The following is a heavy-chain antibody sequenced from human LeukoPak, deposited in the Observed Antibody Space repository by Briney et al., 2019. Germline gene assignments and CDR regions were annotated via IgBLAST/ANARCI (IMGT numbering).Heavy chain of an antibody. CDR1: GFTFSSYA. CDR3: AGGYCSSTSCYANGPIDY. V-gene: IGHV3-30*04. J-gene: IGHJ4*02. CDR2: ISYDGSNK. Sequence: GGSLRLSCAASGFTFSSYAMHWVRQAPGKGLGWVAVISYDGSNKYYADSVKGRFTISRDNSKNTLYLQMNSLRAEDTAVYYCAGGYCSSTSCYANGPIDYWGQGTLVTVSS. D-gene: IGHD2-2*01.